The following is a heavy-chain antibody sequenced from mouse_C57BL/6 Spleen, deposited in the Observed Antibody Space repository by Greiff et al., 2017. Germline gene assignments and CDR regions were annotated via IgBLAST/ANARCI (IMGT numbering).Heavy chain of an antibody. J-gene: IGHJ3*01. CDR3: ARELEGFAY. CDR1: GFTFSDYY. CDR2: INYDGSST. V-gene: IGHV5-16*01. Sequence: EVQRVESEGGLVQPGSSMKLSCTASGFTFSDYYMAWVRQVPEKGLEWVANINYDGSSTYYLDSLKSRFIISRDNAKNILYLQMSSLKSEDTATYYCARELEGFAYWGQGTLVTVSA.